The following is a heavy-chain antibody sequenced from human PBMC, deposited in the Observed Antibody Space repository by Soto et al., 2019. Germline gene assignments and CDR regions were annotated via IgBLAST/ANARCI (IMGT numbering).Heavy chain of an antibody. Sequence: QVQLVESGGGVVQPGRSLRLSCAASGFTFSSYGMHWVRQAPGKGLEWVALISYDGSNKYYADSVKGRFTISRDNSKNTLYLQMNSLITEDTAVYYCAKPSGAGMDVWGQGTTVTVSS. CDR2: ISYDGSNK. CDR1: GFTFSSYG. J-gene: IGHJ6*02. V-gene: IGHV3-30*18. CDR3: AKPSGAGMDV.